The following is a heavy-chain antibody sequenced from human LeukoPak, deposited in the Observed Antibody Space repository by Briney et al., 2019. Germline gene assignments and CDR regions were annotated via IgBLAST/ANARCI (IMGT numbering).Heavy chain of an antibody. J-gene: IGHJ4*02. Sequence: PGGSLRLSCAAFGFTFDDYGMTWVRQAPGKGLEWVSNINWNGGSTGYADSVKGRFTISRDNAKKSLYLQMNSLRAEDTALYYCARGAGYDYVRGSYRSIDYWGQGTLVTVSS. CDR3: ARGAGYDYVRGSYRSIDY. D-gene: IGHD3-16*02. CDR2: INWNGGST. V-gene: IGHV3-20*04. CDR1: GFTFDDYG.